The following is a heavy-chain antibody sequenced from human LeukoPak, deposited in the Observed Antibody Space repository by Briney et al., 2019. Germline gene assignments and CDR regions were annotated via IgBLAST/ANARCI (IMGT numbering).Heavy chain of an antibody. V-gene: IGHV4-39*07. Sequence: TSETLSLTCTVSGGSISSSSYYWDWIRQPPGKGLEWIGSIYYTGSTYYNPSLKSRVTISLDTSKNQFSLKLSSVTAADTAVYYCARVPEPYYDFWSGYYRGGAFDIWGQGTMVTVSS. J-gene: IGHJ3*02. CDR3: ARVPEPYYDFWSGYYRGGAFDI. CDR2: IYYTGST. D-gene: IGHD3-3*01. CDR1: GGSISSSSYY.